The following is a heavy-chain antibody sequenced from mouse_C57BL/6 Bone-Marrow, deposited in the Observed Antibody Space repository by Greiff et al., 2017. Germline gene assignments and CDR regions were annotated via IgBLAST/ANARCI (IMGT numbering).Heavy chain of an antibody. CDR1: GFSLTSYG. Sequence: QVQLQQSGPGLVQPSQSLSITCTVSGFSLTSYGVHWVRQSPGKGLEWLGVIWRGGSTDYNAAFMSRLRITKDNSKSQVFFKMNSLQAADTAIFYCSSLSLDVWGTGTTVTVSS. CDR3: SSLSLDV. CDR2: IWRGGST. V-gene: IGHV2-5*01. J-gene: IGHJ1*03.